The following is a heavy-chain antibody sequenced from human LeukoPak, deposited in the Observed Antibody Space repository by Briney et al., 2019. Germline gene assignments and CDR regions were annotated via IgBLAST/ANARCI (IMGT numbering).Heavy chain of an antibody. CDR3: ARDRDGGVGTIDY. D-gene: IGHD3-3*01. Sequence: GSSVKVSCKASGGTFSSYAISWVRQAPGQGLEWMGRIIPIFGTANYAQKFQGRVTITTDESTSTAYMELSSLGSEDTAVYYCARDRDGGVGTIDYWGQGTLVPVSS. V-gene: IGHV1-69*05. CDR2: IIPIFGTA. J-gene: IGHJ4*02. CDR1: GGTFSSYA.